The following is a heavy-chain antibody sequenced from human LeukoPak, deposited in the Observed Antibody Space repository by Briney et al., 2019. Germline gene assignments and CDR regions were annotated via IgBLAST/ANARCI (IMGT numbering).Heavy chain of an antibody. CDR2: ISGSGDST. V-gene: IGHV3-23*01. CDR1: GFTFSSYA. D-gene: IGHD6-19*01. CDR3: AKDQGYSSGWYRSYFDY. Sequence: GGSLRLSCAASGFTFSSYAMSWVRQAPGKGLEWVSAISGSGDSTYYADSVKGRFTISRDNSKNTLYLQMSSLRAEGTAVYYCAKDQGYSSGWYRSYFDYWGQGTLVTVSS. J-gene: IGHJ4*02.